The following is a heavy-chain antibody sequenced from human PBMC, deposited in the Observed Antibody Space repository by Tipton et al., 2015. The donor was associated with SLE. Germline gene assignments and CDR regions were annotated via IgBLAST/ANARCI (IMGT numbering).Heavy chain of an antibody. J-gene: IGHJ4*02. V-gene: IGHV4-4*08. D-gene: IGHD3/OR15-3a*01. CDR1: GASISSYY. CDR2: ISSDGST. CDR3: AREVYDFSRWGCFDY. Sequence: TLSLTCTVSGASISSYYWTWIRQTPGKGLEWLGYISSDGSTNYNPSLQSRVVISVDTSKNQFSLKLSSVTAADTAVYYCAREVYDFSRWGCFDYWGQGTLVTVSS.